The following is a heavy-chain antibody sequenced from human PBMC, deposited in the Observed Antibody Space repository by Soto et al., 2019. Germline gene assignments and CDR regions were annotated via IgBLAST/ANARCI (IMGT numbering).Heavy chain of an antibody. D-gene: IGHD6-19*01. J-gene: IGHJ5*02. CDR2: IYYSGST. CDR3: ARALIAVAGTYWFDP. Sequence: PSETLSLTCTVSGGSISSYYWSWIRQPPGKGLEWIGYIYYSGSTNYNPSLKSRVTISVDTSKNQFSLKLSSVTAADTAVYYCARALIAVAGTYWFDPWDQGTLVTVSS. V-gene: IGHV4-59*01. CDR1: GGSISSYY.